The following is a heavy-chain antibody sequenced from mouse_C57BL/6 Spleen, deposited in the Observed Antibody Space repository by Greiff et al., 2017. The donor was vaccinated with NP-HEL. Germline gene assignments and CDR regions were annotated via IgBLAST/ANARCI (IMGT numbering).Heavy chain of an antibody. V-gene: IGHV1-80*01. D-gene: IGHD2-4*01. Sequence: VQLQQSGAELVKPGASVKISCKASGYAFSSYWMNWVKQRPGKGLEWIGQIYPGDGDTNYNGKFKGKATLTADKSSSTAYMQLSSLTSEDSAVYFCARSDYDYDAWFAYWGKGTLVTVSA. CDR2: IYPGDGDT. CDR1: GYAFSSYW. J-gene: IGHJ3*01. CDR3: ARSDYDYDAWFAY.